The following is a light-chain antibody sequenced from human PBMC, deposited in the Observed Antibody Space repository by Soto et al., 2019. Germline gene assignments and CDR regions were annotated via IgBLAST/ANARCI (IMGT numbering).Light chain of an antibody. V-gene: IGKV1-39*01. Sequence: DIPMTQSPSTLSASEGDRVTINCRASQNIRSYLNWYQQKPGKAPKLLIYAASRLQSGVPSRFSGSGSGTDFTLTISSLHAEDFATYYCQQSYSTSRITFGGGTTVDIK. J-gene: IGKJ4*01. CDR3: QQSYSTSRIT. CDR2: AAS. CDR1: QNIRSY.